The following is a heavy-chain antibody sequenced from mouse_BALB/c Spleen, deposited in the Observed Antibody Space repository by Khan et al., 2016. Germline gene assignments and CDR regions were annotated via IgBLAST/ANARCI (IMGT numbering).Heavy chain of an antibody. J-gene: IGHJ2*01. D-gene: IGHD1-1*01. V-gene: IGHV1S81*02. CDR2: TNPTNGRT. Sequence: QVQLQQPGAELVKAGASVKMSCKASGYTFTSYWMHWVKQRPGQGLEWYAETNPTNGRTYYNEKFKSKATLTVDKSSSTAYMLLSGTTFEDSAVYYFASINKVVASYLDYSGQGTTLTVSS. CDR1: GYTFTSYW. CDR3: ASINKVVASYLDY.